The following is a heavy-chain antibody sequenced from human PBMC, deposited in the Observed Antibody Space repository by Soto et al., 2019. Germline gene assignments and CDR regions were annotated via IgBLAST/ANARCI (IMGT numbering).Heavy chain of an antibody. J-gene: IGHJ3*02. CDR3: ARGRGYSGYHDAFDI. V-gene: IGHV1-8*01. CDR2: MNPNSGNT. Sequence: GPSVKVSCKASGYTFTSYDINWVRQATGQGLEWMGWMNPNSGNTGYAQKFQGRVTMTRNTSISTAYMELSSLRSEDTAVYYCARGRGYSGYHDAFDIWGQGTMVTVSS. D-gene: IGHD5-12*01. CDR1: GYTFTSYD.